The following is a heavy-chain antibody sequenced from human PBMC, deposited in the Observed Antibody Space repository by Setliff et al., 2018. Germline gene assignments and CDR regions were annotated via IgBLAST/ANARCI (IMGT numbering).Heavy chain of an antibody. Sequence: KPSETLSLTCAVSGGSISSSNWWSWVRQPPGKGLEWIGEINHSGSTNYNPSLKSRVTISVDTSKNQFSLKLSSVTAADTAVHYCARGKIRITMIVVPTGGAFDIWGQGTMVTVSS. D-gene: IGHD3-22*01. CDR1: GGSISSSNW. CDR3: ARGKIRITMIVVPTGGAFDI. J-gene: IGHJ3*02. V-gene: IGHV4-4*02. CDR2: INHSGST.